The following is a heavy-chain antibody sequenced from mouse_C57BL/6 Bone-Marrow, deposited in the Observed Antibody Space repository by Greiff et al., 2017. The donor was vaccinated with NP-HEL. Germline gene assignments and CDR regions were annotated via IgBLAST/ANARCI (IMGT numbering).Heavy chain of an antibody. CDR1: GFNIKNTY. V-gene: IGHV14-3*01. J-gene: IGHJ3*01. Sequence: VQLQQSVAELVRPGASVKLSCTASGFNIKNTYMHWVKQRPEQGLEWIGRIDPANGNTKYAPKFQGKATITADTSSNTAYLQLSSLTSEDTAIYYCAPSYYGSSSWFAYWGQGTLVTVSA. D-gene: IGHD1-1*01. CDR3: APSYYGSSSWFAY. CDR2: IDPANGNT.